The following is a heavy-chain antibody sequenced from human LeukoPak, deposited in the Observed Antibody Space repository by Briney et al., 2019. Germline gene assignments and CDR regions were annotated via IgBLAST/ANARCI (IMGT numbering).Heavy chain of an antibody. J-gene: IGHJ6*03. CDR1: GGSFSDFH. V-gene: IGHV4-34*01. D-gene: IGHD3-22*01. CDR2: INRN. CDR3: ARGRRAFYESRGNRFYYYMDV. Sequence: PSETLSLTCGVYGGSFSDFHWTWIRQSPGKGLEWIGEINRNNYNPSLKSRVTISLDTSKNQFSLNPTSVTAADTAVYYCARGRRAFYESRGNRFYYYMDVWGKGTTVIVSS.